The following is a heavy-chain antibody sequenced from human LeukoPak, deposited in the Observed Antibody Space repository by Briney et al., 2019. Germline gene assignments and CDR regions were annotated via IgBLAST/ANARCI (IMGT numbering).Heavy chain of an antibody. Sequence: DPGRSLRLSCAASGFTFSSYAMHWVRQAPGKGLERVAVISYDGSNKYYADSVKGRFTISRDNSKNTLYLQMNSLRAEDTAVYYCARARERPKQPPDYWGQGTLVTVSS. J-gene: IGHJ4*02. CDR2: ISYDGSNK. CDR1: GFTFSSYA. CDR3: ARARERPKQPPDY. V-gene: IGHV3-30*04. D-gene: IGHD6-13*01.